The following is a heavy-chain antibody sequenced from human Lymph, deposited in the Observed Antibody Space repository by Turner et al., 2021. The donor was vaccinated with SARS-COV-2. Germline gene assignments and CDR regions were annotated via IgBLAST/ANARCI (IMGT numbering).Heavy chain of an antibody. D-gene: IGHD3-16*01. V-gene: IGHV3-11*06. CDR1: GFTFSDYF. CDR2: ISSSSTYT. J-gene: IGHJ6*02. Sequence: QVQLVESGGGLVKPGGSLRLSCAASGFTFSDYFMSWIRQAPGKVLEWVSYISSSSTYTNYADSVKGRFTISRDNAKNSLYLQMNSLRAEDTAVYYCARPGGPYYYYGMDVWGQGTTVTVSS. CDR3: ARPGGPYYYYGMDV.